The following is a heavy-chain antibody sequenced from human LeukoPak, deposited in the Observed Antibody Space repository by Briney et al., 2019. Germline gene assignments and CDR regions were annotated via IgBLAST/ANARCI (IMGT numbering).Heavy chain of an antibody. J-gene: IGHJ4*02. CDR3: ARNGRVRRVVKDLFEY. CDR1: GYTFTDYD. CDR2: VSPYNGNT. D-gene: IGHD3-10*01. Sequence: ASVRVSCKTSGYTFTDYDITWVRQAPGQGLEWMGRVSPYNGNTYYSQRFQGRVTISKDTSTGTAYTDLRNMRDVDTAMYYCARNGRVRRVVKDLFEYWGQGTLVAVSS. V-gene: IGHV1-18*01.